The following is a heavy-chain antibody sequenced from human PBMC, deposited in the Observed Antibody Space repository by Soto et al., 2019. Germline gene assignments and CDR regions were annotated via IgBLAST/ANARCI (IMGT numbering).Heavy chain of an antibody. CDR3: ASRDPGTSVDY. Sequence: PSDTLYLTCAVSGGSFTSNNWWTCVRQPPGQGLEWIGEIYRTGSTNYNPSLKSRVTISLDKSENQFSLKVTSLTAADTAVYYCASRDPGTSVDYWGQGTLVTVS. J-gene: IGHJ4*02. CDR1: GGSFTSNNW. D-gene: IGHD1-7*01. CDR2: IYRTGST. V-gene: IGHV4-4*02.